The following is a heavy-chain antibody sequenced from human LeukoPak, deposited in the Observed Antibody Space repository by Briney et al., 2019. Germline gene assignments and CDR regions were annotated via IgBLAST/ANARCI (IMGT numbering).Heavy chain of an antibody. J-gene: IGHJ4*02. CDR3: ARGYYDDRGGYSVDF. CDR2: IKRDYSDK. CDR1: GFTFSSYW. V-gene: IGHV3-7*01. Sequence: GGSLRLSCAASGFTFSSYWMSWVCQAPGRGLERVANIKRDYSDKSYVVYVKGRFTISSDNAVSSLYLQMHSLRDEDTAVYYCARGYYDDRGGYSVDFWGQETLVTVSS. D-gene: IGHD3-22*01.